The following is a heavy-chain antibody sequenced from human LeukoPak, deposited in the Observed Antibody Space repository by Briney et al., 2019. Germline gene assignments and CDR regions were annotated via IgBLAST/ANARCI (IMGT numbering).Heavy chain of an antibody. CDR3: AREFRHYYYMDV. V-gene: IGHV4-59*12. J-gene: IGHJ6*03. CDR1: GGSISSYY. CDR2: IYYSGST. D-gene: IGHD3-10*01. Sequence: PSETLSLTCTVSGGSISSYYWSWIRQPPGKGLEWIGYIYYSGSTNYNPSLKSRVTISVDTSKNQFSLKLSSVTAADTAVYYCAREFRHYYYMDVWGKGTTVTVSS.